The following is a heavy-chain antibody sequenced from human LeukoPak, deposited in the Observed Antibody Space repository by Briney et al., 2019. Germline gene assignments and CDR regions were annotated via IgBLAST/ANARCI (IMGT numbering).Heavy chain of an antibody. CDR3: RPVGRTTYYYYMDV. V-gene: IGHV3-23*01. J-gene: IGHJ6*03. D-gene: IGHD1-1*01. Sequence: GGSLRLSCAASGFTFRNYAMSWVRQAPGKGLEWVSTIGIGTTDTYSADSVRGRLTISRDNSKNTRYLQMNNLRDEDTAVYYCRPVGRTTYYYYMDVWGKGTTVTVSS. CDR2: IGIGTTDT. CDR1: GFTFRNYA.